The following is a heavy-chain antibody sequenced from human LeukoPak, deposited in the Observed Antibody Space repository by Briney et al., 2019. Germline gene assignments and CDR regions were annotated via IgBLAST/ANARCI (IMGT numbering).Heavy chain of an antibody. V-gene: IGHV4-30-4*08. CDR1: GGSISSGDYY. CDR3: ASRYCSSTSCYIPDV. J-gene: IGHJ6*04. CDR2: IYYSGST. Sequence: SETLYLTCTVSGGSISSGDYYWSWIRQPPGKGLEWIGYIYYSGSTYYNPSLKSRVTISVDTSKNQFSLKLSSVTAADTAVYYCASRYCSSTSCYIPDVWGKGTTVTVSS. D-gene: IGHD2-2*02.